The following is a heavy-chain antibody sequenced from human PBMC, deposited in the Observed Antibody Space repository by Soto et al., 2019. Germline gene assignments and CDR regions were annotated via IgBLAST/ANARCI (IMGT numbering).Heavy chain of an antibody. Sequence: QVQLVQSGAEVKKPGASVKVSCKASGYTFTSYGISWVRQAPGQGLEWMGWISAYNGNTNNAQKLQGRVTMTTDTATITAYLGLRRLRPAATAVHCCARDSGFGVSFAHWGQGTLVTVSS. CDR2: ISAYNGNT. J-gene: IGHJ5*02. CDR3: ARDSGFGVSFAH. V-gene: IGHV1-18*01. CDR1: GYTFTSYG. D-gene: IGHD3-10*01.